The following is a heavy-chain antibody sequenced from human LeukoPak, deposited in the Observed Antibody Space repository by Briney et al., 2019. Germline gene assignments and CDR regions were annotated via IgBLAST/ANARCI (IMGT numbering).Heavy chain of an antibody. CDR2: IRYDGSNK. J-gene: IGHJ4*02. V-gene: IGHV3-30*02. D-gene: IGHD3-9*01. Sequence: GGSLRLSCAASGFTFSSYGMHWVRQAPDKGLEWVAFIRYDGSNKYYADSVKGRFTISRDNSKNTLYLQMNSLRAEDTAVYYCAKDQGREERIRYPYYFDYWGQGTLVTVSS. CDR3: AKDQGREERIRYPYYFDY. CDR1: GFTFSSYG.